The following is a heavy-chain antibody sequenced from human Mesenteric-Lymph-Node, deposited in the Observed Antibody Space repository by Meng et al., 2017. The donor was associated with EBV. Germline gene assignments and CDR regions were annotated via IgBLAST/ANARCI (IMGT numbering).Heavy chain of an antibody. J-gene: IGHJ4*02. CDR2: MYHSGST. V-gene: IGHV4-4*02. D-gene: IGHD4-11*01. CDR3: ARGREYSWGY. Sequence: QGQLRESGPGLVKPSGTLPLTCGVSGGSISNDHWWSWVRQPPGKGLEWIGGMYHSGSTNYNPSLKSRVTISVDKSKNQFFLNLNSVTAADTAVYYCARGREYSWGYWGQGTLVTVSS. CDR1: GGSISNDHW.